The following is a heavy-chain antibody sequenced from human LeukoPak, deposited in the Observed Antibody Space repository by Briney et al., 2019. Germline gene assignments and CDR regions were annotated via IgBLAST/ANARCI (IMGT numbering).Heavy chain of an antibody. V-gene: IGHV4-59*01. CDR3: VREIDYGGNSGAFDI. CDR2: IYYSGST. Sequence: SETLSLTCTVSGGSISSYYWSWIRQPPGKGLEWIGYIYYSGSTNYNPSLKSRVTISVDTSKNQFSLKLSSVTAADTAVYYCVREIDYGGNSGAFDIWGQGTMVTVSS. D-gene: IGHD4-23*01. CDR1: GGSISSYY. J-gene: IGHJ3*02.